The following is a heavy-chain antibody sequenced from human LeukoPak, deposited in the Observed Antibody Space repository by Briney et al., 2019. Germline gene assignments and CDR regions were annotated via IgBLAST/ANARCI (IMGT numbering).Heavy chain of an antibody. CDR1: GGSISSGSYY. V-gene: IGHV4-61*02. J-gene: IGHJ4*02. CDR2: IYTSGST. D-gene: IGHD2-2*01. Sequence: PSETLSLTCTVSGGSISSGSYYWSWIRQPAGKGLEWIGRIYTSGSTNYNPSLKSRVTISVDTSKNQFSLKLSSVTAADTAVYYCARDIVVVPAAHGYFDYWGQGTLVTVSS. CDR3: ARDIVVVPAAHGYFDY.